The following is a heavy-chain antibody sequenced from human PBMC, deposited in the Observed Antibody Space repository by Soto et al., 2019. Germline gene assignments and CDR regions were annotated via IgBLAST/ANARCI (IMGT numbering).Heavy chain of an antibody. D-gene: IGHD2-2*01. Sequence: GGSLRLSCAASGCTFSSAWMTWVRQAPGKGLAWVANIKEDGSEKYYVDSVKGRFTISRDNTNESLYLQMNSLRAEDTAVYYCARDPAPVGSRGLDVWGQGTTVTVPS. V-gene: IGHV3-7*01. CDR3: ARDPAPVGSRGLDV. J-gene: IGHJ6*02. CDR2: IKEDGSEK. CDR1: GCTFSSAW.